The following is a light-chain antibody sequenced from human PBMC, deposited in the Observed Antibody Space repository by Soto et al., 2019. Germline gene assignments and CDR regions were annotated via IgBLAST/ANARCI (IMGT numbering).Light chain of an antibody. CDR1: SSDVGAYDF. CDR3: CSYAGSYTL. J-gene: IGLJ2*01. V-gene: IGLV2-11*01. Sequence: QSALTQPRSVSGSPGQSVTISCTGTSSDVGAYDFVSWYQQHPGKAPKLIIYDVTRRPSGVPDRFSGSKSANTASLSISGLQAEDESDYYCCSYAGSYTLFGGGTKLTVL. CDR2: DVT.